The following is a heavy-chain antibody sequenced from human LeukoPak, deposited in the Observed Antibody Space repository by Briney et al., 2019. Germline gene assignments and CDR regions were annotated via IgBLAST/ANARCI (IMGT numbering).Heavy chain of an antibody. V-gene: IGHV4-4*02. D-gene: IGHD1-1*01. CDR2: INRSGAT. CDR3: ARGRFGNPLQLEPRRPFDM. J-gene: IGHJ3*02. CDR1: GDSITSSYW. Sequence: SETLSLTCDVSGDSITSSYWWSWVRQSPGKGLEWIGEINRSGATNYNPSLKSRVTLSVDTSKSQCSLKLTSVTAADTAVFYCARGRFGNPLQLEPRRPFDMWGQGTMVAISS.